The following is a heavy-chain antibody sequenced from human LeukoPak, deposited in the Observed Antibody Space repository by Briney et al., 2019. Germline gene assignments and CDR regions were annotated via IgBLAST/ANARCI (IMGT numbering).Heavy chain of an antibody. Sequence: GGSLRLSCAASGFTFSNAWMSWVRQAPGKGLEWVGRIKSKTDGGTTDYAAPVKGRFTISRDDSKNTLYLQMNSLKTEDTAVYYCTTVRRYYYGSGSYSRGGPPYYFDYWGQGTLVTVSS. D-gene: IGHD3-10*01. V-gene: IGHV3-15*01. CDR2: IKSKTDGGTT. J-gene: IGHJ4*02. CDR1: GFTFSNAW. CDR3: TTVRRYYYGSGSYSRGGPPYYFDY.